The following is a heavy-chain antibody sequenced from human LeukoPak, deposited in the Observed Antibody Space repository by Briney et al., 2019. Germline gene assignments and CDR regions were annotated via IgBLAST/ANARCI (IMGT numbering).Heavy chain of an antibody. CDR3: ADRKFSY. CDR2: ISYDGSNK. D-gene: IGHD1-14*01. J-gene: IGHJ4*02. V-gene: IGHV3-30*03. Sequence: GGSLRLSCAASGFSFSSYAIHWVRQAPGKGLEWVAVISYDGSNKYYADSVKGRFTISRDNSKNTLYLQMNSLRAEDTAVYYCADRKFSYWGQGTLVTVSS. CDR1: GFSFSSYA.